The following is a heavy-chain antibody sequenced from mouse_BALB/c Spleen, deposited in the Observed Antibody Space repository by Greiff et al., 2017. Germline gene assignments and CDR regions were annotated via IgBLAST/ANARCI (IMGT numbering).Heavy chain of an antibody. V-gene: IGHV1-7*01. Sequence: QVQLQQSGAELAKPGASVKMSCKASGYTFTSYWMHWVKQRPGQGLEWIGYINPSTGYTEYNQKFKDKATLTADKSSSTAYMQLSSLTSEDSAVYYCASVYDGYPWFAYWGQGTLVTVSA. CDR2: INPSTGYT. J-gene: IGHJ3*01. CDR1: GYTFTSYW. CDR3: ASVYDGYPWFAY. D-gene: IGHD2-3*01.